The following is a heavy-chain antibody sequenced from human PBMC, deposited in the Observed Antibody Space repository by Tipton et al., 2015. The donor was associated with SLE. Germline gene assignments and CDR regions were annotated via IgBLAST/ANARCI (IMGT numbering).Heavy chain of an antibody. CDR3: SRYRTVGSYWYFDL. V-gene: IGHV4-61*01. CDR2: AFYSGST. D-gene: IGHD1-26*01. J-gene: IGHJ4*02. CDR1: GGSISSGSYP. Sequence: TLSLTCTVSGGSISSGSYPWSWIRQTPGTGLEWIGYAFYSGSTNYNPSLKSRVTISVDTSKNQFSLQLSSVTAADTAVYFCSRYRTVGSYWYFDLWGQGTLVAVSS.